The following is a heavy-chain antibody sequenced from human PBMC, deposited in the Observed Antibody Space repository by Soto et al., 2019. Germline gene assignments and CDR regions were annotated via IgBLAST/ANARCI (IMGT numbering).Heavy chain of an antibody. J-gene: IGHJ6*03. V-gene: IGHV1-18*01. D-gene: IGHD2-15*01. CDR3: ARAIWERVVATKTRTAHGNYYYMDV. CDR1: GYTFTSYG. Sequence: ASVKVSCKASGYTFTSYGISWVRQAPGQGLEWMGWISAYNGNTNYAQKLQGRVTMTTDTSTSTAYMELRSLRSDDTAVYYCARAIWERVVATKTRTAHGNYYYMDVWGKGTTVTVSS. CDR2: ISAYNGNT.